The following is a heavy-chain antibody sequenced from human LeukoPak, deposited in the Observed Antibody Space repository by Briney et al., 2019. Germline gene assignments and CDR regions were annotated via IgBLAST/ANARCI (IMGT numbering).Heavy chain of an antibody. J-gene: IGHJ4*02. Sequence: GASVKVSWKASGYTFTSYGISWVRQAPGQGLEWMGWISAYNGNTNYAQKLQGRVTMTTDTSTSTAYMELRSLRSDDTAVYYCARVLSYYGSGSYYFDYWGQGTLVTVSS. CDR1: GYTFTSYG. CDR3: ARVLSYYGSGSYYFDY. V-gene: IGHV1-18*01. CDR2: ISAYNGNT. D-gene: IGHD3-10*01.